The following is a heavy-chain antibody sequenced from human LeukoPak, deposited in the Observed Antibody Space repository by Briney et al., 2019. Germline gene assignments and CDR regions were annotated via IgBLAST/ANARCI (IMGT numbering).Heavy chain of an antibody. V-gene: IGHV3-48*01. CDR2: ISSSLDSNI. D-gene: IGHD3-9*01. Sequence: PGRSLRLSCAASGFTFSSYSMNWVRQAPGKGLEWVSFISSSLDSNIYYADSVKGRFTISRDNAKNSLYLQMNSLRAEDTAVYYCARGVRDILSGYYTDYYFYYMDVWGKGTTVTVSS. CDR1: GFTFSSYS. J-gene: IGHJ6*03. CDR3: ARGVRDILSGYYTDYYFYYMDV.